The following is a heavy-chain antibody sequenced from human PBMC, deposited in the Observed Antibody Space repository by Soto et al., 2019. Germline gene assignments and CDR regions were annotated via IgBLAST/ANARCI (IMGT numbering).Heavy chain of an antibody. D-gene: IGHD4-17*01. V-gene: IGHV4-61*01. CDR3: ARDHLDDGDFSGGIDY. CDR2: IYYSGST. Sequence: QVQLQESGPGLVKPSETLSLTCTVSGGSVSSGSYYWSWIRQPPGKGLEWIGYIYYSGSTNYNPSPKSRVTTSVATSKNQFSLKLSSLTAADTAVYYCARDHLDDGDFSGGIDYWGQGTLVTVAS. CDR1: GGSVSSGSYY. J-gene: IGHJ4*02.